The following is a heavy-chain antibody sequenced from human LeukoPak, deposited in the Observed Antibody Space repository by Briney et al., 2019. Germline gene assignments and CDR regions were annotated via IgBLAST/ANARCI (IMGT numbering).Heavy chain of an antibody. CDR2: ISYDGSNK. CDR1: GFTFSSYG. V-gene: IGHV3-30*18. CDR3: AKDLRYFGSGLGY. J-gene: IGHJ4*02. D-gene: IGHD3-9*01. Sequence: GGSLRLSCGASGFTFSSYGMHWVRQAPGKGLEWVAVISYDGSNKYYADSVKGRFTISRDNSKNTLYLQMNSLRAEDTAVYYCAKDLRYFGSGLGYWGQGTLVTVSS.